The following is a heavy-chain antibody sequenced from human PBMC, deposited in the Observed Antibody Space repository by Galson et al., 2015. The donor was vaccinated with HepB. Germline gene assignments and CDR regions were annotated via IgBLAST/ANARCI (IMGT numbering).Heavy chain of an antibody. CDR3: VKDSVSLIAARRNYMDV. CDR1: GFTFSSYA. CDR2: ISGSGGST. Sequence: SLRLSCAASGFTFSSYATSWVRQAPGKGLEWVSAISGSGGSTYYADSVKGRFTISRDNSKNTLYLQMNSMRAEDTAVYYCVKDSVSLIAARRNYMDVWGKGTTVTVSS. D-gene: IGHD6-6*01. J-gene: IGHJ6*03. V-gene: IGHV3-23*01.